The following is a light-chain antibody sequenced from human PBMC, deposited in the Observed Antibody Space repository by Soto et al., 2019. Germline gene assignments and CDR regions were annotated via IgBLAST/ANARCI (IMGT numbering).Light chain of an antibody. CDR1: SGHSSYA. CDR2: LNSDGSH. Sequence: QSVLPQSPSASASLGPSVTLTFTLSSGHSSYAIAWHQQQPEKGPRYLMKLNSDGSHSKGDGIPDRFSGSSSGAERYLTISSPQSEDEADYCCQTWGTGIRVFGGGTKLTVL. CDR3: QTWGTGIRV. J-gene: IGLJ2*01. V-gene: IGLV4-69*01.